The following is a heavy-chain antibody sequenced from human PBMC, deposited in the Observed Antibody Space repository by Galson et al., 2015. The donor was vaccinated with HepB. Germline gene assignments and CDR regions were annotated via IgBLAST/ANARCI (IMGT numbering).Heavy chain of an antibody. J-gene: IGHJ4*02. D-gene: IGHD6-6*01. CDR2: IDPNSGGT. V-gene: IGHV1-2*06. CDR3: AGLRRYSGSSPVDY. CDR1: GYIFSGYY. Sequence: SVKVSCKASGYIFSGYYMNWVRQAPGQGLEWMGRIDPNSGGTTYAQNFQGRVTMTRDTSITTAHMELRRLRSDDTAVYYCAGLRRYSGSSPVDYWGQGTLGTVAS.